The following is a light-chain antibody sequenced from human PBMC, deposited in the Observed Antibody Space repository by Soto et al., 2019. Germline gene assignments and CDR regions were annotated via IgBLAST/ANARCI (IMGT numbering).Light chain of an antibody. V-gene: IGKV3-11*01. J-gene: IGKJ5*01. CDR3: QQHTNWPVS. Sequence: EVVLTQSPATLSLSPGERATLSCRASQSVSNYLAWYHPKPGQAPRLLIYDASNRATGIPARFSGSGSGTDFTLTISSLEPEDFAVYYCQQHTNWPVSFGQGTRVEIK. CDR2: DAS. CDR1: QSVSNY.